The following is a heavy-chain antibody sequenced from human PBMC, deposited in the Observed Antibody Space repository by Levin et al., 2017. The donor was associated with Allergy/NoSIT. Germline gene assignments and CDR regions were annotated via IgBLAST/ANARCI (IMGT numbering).Heavy chain of an antibody. D-gene: IGHD6-13*01. CDR1: GGSFTSSY. J-gene: IGHJ6*02. CDR3: AGAFASAGTDSIYFYYYGVDV. CDR2: INHSGTT. Sequence: SQTLSLTCGVYGGSFTSSYWSWLRQPPGKGLEWIGEINHSGTTKYSPSLKSRVTMSVDTSENQISLRLRSVTAADTAVYYCAGAFASAGTDSIYFYYYGVDVWGQGTTVTVSS. V-gene: IGHV4-34*01.